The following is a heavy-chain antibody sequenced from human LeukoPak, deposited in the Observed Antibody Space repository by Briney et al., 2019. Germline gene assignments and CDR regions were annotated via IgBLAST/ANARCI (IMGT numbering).Heavy chain of an antibody. J-gene: IGHJ6*03. D-gene: IGHD3-3*01. CDR2: IYYSGST. CDR1: GGSISSYY. CDR3: AREVPDFWSGTTDYYYYMDV. V-gene: IGHV4-59*12. Sequence: PSETLSLTCTVSGGSISSYYWSWIRQPPGKGLEWIGYIYYSGSTNYNPSLKSRVTISVDTSKNQFSLKLSSVTAADTAVYYCAREVPDFWSGTTDYYYYMDVWGKGTTVTVSS.